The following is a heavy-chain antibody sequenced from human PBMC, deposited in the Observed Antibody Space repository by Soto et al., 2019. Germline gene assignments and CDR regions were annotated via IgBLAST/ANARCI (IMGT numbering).Heavy chain of an antibody. J-gene: IGHJ4*02. V-gene: IGHV4-59*01. CDR1: GDSISTDY. D-gene: IGHD6-6*01. CDR2: IYYGGST. Sequence: PSETLSLTCTVSGDSISTDYWSWIRQSPGKGLEWIGFIYYGGSTNYNPSLKSRVTISVDTPKNQFSLKLSSVTAADTAVYYCAAPPRYWGQGTLVTVSS. CDR3: AAPPRY.